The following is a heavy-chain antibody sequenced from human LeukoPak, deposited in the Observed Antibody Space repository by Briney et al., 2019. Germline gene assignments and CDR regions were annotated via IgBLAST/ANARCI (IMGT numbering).Heavy chain of an antibody. J-gene: IGHJ1*01. V-gene: IGHV3-23*01. D-gene: IGHD3-22*01. CDR3: AIMHGYYDGSGYWVQ. Sequence: GGSLRLSCAASGFTFGSYGMSWVRQAPGKGLEWVSFITPIADRTSYADSVEGRFTISRDNPRNTLYMQMNSLRDEDTAIYYCAIMHGYYDGSGYWVQWGQGTLVTVSS. CDR1: GFTFGSYG. CDR2: ITPIADRT.